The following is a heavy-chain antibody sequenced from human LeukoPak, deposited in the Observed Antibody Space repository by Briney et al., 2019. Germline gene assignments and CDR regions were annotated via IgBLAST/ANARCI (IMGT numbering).Heavy chain of an antibody. V-gene: IGHV1-18*01. CDR3: ARADDYVRRGNDY. Sequence: GASVKVSCKASGYTFTSYGISWVRQAPGQGGEGMGWISAYNGNTKYAQKLQGRVTMTPDTSTSTAYLELRSLRSDDTAVYYCARADDYVRRGNDYWGQGTLVTVSS. D-gene: IGHD3-16*01. CDR2: ISAYNGNT. CDR1: GYTFTSYG. J-gene: IGHJ4*02.